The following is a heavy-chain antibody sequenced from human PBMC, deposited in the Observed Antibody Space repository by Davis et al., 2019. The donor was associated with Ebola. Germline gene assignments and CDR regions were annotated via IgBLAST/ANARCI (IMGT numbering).Heavy chain of an antibody. CDR1: AGTFSSYA. J-gene: IGHJ3*02. D-gene: IGHD3-16*02. CDR3: ARDLGGVIVKGDAFDI. Sequence: SVKVSCKASAGTFSSYAISWVRQAPGQGLEWMGGIIPIFGTANYAQKFQGRVTITADKSTSTAYMELSSLRSEDTAVYYCARDLGGVIVKGDAFDIWGQGTMVTVSS. CDR2: IIPIFGTA. V-gene: IGHV1-69*06.